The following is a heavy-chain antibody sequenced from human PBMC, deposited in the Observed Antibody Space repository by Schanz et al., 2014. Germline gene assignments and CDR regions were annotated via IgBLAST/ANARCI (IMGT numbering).Heavy chain of an antibody. CDR1: GFPFADYY. CDR3: ARENLNWEAFDI. Sequence: GKGWEAWRFFFPPFFSLLLSCAGSGFPFADYYMTWIRQAPGKGLEWLSYISRDGTTSYYADSVKGRFTISRDNAKNSLYLEMTSLRGEDTAVYYCARENLNWEAFDIWGQGTVVTVSS. V-gene: IGHV3-11*01. J-gene: IGHJ3*02. CDR2: ISRDGTTS. D-gene: IGHD7-27*01.